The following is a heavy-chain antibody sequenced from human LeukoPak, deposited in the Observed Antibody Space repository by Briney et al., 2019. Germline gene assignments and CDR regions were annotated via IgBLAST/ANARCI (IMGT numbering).Heavy chain of an antibody. CDR3: AKDLRYSGSPRAFDY. J-gene: IGHJ4*02. CDR1: GFTFSNYA. D-gene: IGHD1-26*01. Sequence: GGSLRLSCAASGFTFSNYAMSWVPRAPGKGLEWGSSISGSAGSTYYADSVKGRFTISRDNSKNTLYLQMDSLRAEDTAVYYCAKDLRYSGSPRAFDYWGQGTLVTVSS. V-gene: IGHV3-23*01. CDR2: ISGSAGST.